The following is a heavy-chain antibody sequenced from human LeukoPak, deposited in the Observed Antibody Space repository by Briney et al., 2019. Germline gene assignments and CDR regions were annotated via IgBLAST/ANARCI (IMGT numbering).Heavy chain of an antibody. CDR1: GESFSGYY. J-gene: IGHJ4*02. Sequence: PSETLSLTCVVYGESFSGYYWTWIRQPPGNGLEWIGEIIDTGSTKYNSSLKSRVTISVDTPKNEFSLNLTSVTAADTAIYYCARGLASGYPPIPFDYWGQGTLVTVSS. V-gene: IGHV4-34*12. CDR2: IIDTGST. D-gene: IGHD3-3*01. CDR3: ARGLASGYPPIPFDY.